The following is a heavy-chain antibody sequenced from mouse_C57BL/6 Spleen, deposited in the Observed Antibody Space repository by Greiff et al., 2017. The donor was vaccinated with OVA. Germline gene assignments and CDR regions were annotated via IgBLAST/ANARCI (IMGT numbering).Heavy chain of an antibody. D-gene: IGHD2-12*01. CDR2: ISSGGDYI. V-gene: IGHV5-9-1*02. Sequence: EVMLVESGEGLVKPGGSLKLSCAASGFTFSSYAMSWVRQTPEKRLEWVAYISSGGDYIYYADPVKGRFTISRDNARNTLYLQMSSLKSENTAMDYCTRAYYSEGFAYWGQGTLVTVSA. J-gene: IGHJ3*01. CDR1: GFTFSSYA. CDR3: TRAYYSEGFAY.